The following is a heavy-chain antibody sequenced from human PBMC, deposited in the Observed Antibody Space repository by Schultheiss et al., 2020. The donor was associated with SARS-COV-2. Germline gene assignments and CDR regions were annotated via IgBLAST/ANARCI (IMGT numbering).Heavy chain of an antibody. V-gene: IGHV4-31*03. Sequence: SQTLSLTCPVSGGSISSGGYYWSWIRQHPGKGLEWIGYIYYSGSTYYNPSLKSRVTISVDTSKNQFSLKLSSVTAADTAVYYCARDKMTTVTGPYYYGMDVWGQGTTVTVSS. CDR1: GGSISSGGYY. CDR3: ARDKMTTVTGPYYYGMDV. D-gene: IGHD4-17*01. CDR2: IYYSGST. J-gene: IGHJ6*02.